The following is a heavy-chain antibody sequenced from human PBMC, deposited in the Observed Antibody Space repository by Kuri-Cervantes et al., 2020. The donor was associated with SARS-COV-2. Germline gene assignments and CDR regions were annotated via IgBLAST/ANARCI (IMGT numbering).Heavy chain of an antibody. CDR2: INPNSGST. Sequence: ASVKVSCKASGYTFTGYYMHWVRQAPGQGLEWMGWINPNSGSTNYAQKFQGRVTMTRDTSLSTAYMELSRLRSEDTAVYYCARPYCTSSTCYDGTFDSWGQGTLVTVSS. CDR1: GYTFTGYY. J-gene: IGHJ4*02. V-gene: IGHV1-2*02. CDR3: ARPYCTSSTCYDGTFDS. D-gene: IGHD2-2*01.